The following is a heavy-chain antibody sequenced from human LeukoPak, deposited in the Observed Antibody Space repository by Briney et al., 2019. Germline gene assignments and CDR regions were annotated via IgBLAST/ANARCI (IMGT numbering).Heavy chain of an antibody. CDR2: IYHTGAT. CDR1: GYSISSGYF. J-gene: IGHJ5*02. V-gene: IGHV4-38-2*02. D-gene: IGHD3-9*01. CDR3: ARDLGLTISANWFGP. Sequence: SETLSLTCAVSGYSISSGYFWVWIRQPPGKGLEWIGSIYHTGATYYNPSLRSPVTISVDTSKNQFSLEVNSVTAADTAVYYCARDLGLTISANWFGPWGHGTLVTVSS.